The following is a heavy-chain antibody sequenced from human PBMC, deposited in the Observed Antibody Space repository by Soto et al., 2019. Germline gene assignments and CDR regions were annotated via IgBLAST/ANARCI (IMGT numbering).Heavy chain of an antibody. Sequence: QVQLVQSGAEVKKPGASVKVSCKASGYTFTTYYMHWVRQAPGQGLEWMGVINPTDGTTTYAQKFPGRITMTMDTSSSTVYMELSSLRSEDPAVYYCASARGWFDPLGQGTLVTVSS. CDR2: INPTDGTT. D-gene: IGHD3-10*01. V-gene: IGHV1-46*01. CDR1: GYTFTTYY. J-gene: IGHJ5*02. CDR3: ASARGWFDP.